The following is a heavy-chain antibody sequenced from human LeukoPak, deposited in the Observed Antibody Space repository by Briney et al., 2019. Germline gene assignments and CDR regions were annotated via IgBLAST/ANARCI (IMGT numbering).Heavy chain of an antibody. CDR2: IISSSTYT. J-gene: IGHJ4*02. D-gene: IGHD1-1*01. V-gene: IGHV3-21*01. CDR1: GFTFSSYS. Sequence: GESMRLSCVASGFTFSSYSMNWVRQAPGKGLEWVSSIISSSTYTNYADSVKGRFTISRDNAQESLFLQMNSLRADDTALYYCARDSTTDLDYWGQGTLVTVSS. CDR3: ARDSTTDLDY.